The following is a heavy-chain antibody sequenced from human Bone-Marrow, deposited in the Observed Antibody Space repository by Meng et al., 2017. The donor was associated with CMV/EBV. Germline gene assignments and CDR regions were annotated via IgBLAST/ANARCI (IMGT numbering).Heavy chain of an antibody. J-gene: IGHJ4*02. Sequence: LRLSCAISGDSVSSNSVAWNWIRQSPSRGLEWLGRTYYRSKWFNDYAVSVKSRITINADTSKNQFSLQLNSVTPEDTAVYYCTRQNGGNDYWGQGTLVTVSS. CDR3: TRQNGGNDY. V-gene: IGHV6-1*01. CDR1: GDSVSSNSVA. CDR2: TYYRSKWFN.